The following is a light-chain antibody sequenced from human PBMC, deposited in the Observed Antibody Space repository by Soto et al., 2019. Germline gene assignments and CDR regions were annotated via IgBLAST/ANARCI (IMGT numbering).Light chain of an antibody. V-gene: IGLV2-8*01. J-gene: IGLJ1*01. CDR3: SSYAGSNNFV. CDR1: SSDVGGYNY. Sequence: QSVLTQPPSASGSPGQSVTISCSGTSSDVGGYNYVSWHQQHPDKAPKLMIYEVSKRPSGVPDRFSGSKSGNTASLIVSGLQAEDEADYYCSSYAGSNNFVFGTG. CDR2: EVS.